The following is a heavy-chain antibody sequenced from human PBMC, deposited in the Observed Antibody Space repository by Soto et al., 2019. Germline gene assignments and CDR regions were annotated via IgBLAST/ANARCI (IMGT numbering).Heavy chain of an antibody. CDR2: IRSKAYGGTT. J-gene: IGHJ6*02. D-gene: IGHD3-3*01. CDR3: TRGVILRFLEWLLYYYGMDV. Sequence: PGGSLRLSCTASGFTFGDYAMSWVRQAPGKGLEWVGFIRSKAYGGTTEYAASVKGRFTISRDDSKSIAYLQMNSLKTEDTAVYYCTRGVILRFLEWLLYYYGMDVWGQGTTVTVSS. CDR1: GFTFGDYA. V-gene: IGHV3-49*04.